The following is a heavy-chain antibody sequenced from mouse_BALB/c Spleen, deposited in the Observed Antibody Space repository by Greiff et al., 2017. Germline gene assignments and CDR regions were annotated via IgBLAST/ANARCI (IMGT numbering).Heavy chain of an antibody. CDR3: ARWGQSPAWFAY. J-gene: IGHJ3*01. Sequence: QVQLQQSGAELVKPGASVKLSCKTSGYTFTSYWIQWVKQRPGQGLGWIGEIFPGTGTTYYNEKFKGKATLTIDTSSSTAYMQLSSLTSEDSAVYFCARWGQSPAWFAYWGQGTLVTVSA. V-gene: IGHV1S132*01. CDR1: GYTFTSYW. CDR2: IFPGTGTT.